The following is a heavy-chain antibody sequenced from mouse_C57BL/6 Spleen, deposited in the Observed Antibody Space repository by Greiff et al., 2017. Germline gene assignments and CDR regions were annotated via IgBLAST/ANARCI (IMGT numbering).Heavy chain of an antibody. Sequence: EVKLQESGPGLVKPSQSLSLTCSVTGYSITSGYYWNWIRQFPGNKLEWMGYISYDGSNNYNPSLKNRISITRDTSKNQFFLKLNSVTTEDTATYYCAPFLRLREDYYAMDYWGQGTSVTVSS. CDR1: GYSITSGYY. CDR3: APFLRLREDYYAMDY. J-gene: IGHJ4*01. V-gene: IGHV3-6*01. CDR2: ISYDGSN. D-gene: IGHD3-2*02.